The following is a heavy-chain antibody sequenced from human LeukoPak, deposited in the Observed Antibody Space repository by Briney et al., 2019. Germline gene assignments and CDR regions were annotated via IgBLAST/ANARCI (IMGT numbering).Heavy chain of an antibody. V-gene: IGHV4-38-2*02. D-gene: IGHD2-2*01. CDR2: IYHSGSS. J-gene: IGHJ5*02. CDR1: GYSISSGYQ. CDR3: ARDPRWLTPDCTSTSCYENYFDP. Sequence: SETLSLTCAVSGYSISSGYQWAWIRQSPGQGLEWIGSIYHSGSSHYNPSLKSRVTILVETSKNQFSLKLYSVTAADTAVYYCARDPRWLTPDCTSTSCYENYFDPWGQGTLVTVSS.